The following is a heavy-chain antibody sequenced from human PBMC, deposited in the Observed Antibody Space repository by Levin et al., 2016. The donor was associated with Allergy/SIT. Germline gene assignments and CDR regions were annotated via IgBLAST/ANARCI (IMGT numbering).Heavy chain of an antibody. J-gene: IGHJ4*02. D-gene: IGHD4-17*01. Sequence: WIRQPPGKGLEWVAVISYDGSNKYYADSVKGRFTISRDNSKNTLYLQMNSLRAEDTAVYYCAKPHDYGDFSFDYWGQGTLVTVSS. CDR3: AKPHDYGDFSFDY. CDR2: ISYDGSNK. V-gene: IGHV3-30*18.